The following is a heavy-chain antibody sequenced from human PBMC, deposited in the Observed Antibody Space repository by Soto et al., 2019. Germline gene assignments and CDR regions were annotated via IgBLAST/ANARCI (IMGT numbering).Heavy chain of an antibody. CDR1: GGTFSSYT. CDR2: IIPILGIA. CDR3: AIEYCSSTSRYRDY. J-gene: IGHJ4*02. V-gene: IGHV1-69*02. Sequence: QVQLVQSGAEVKKPGSSVKVSCKASGGTFSSYTISWVRQAPGQGLEWMGRIIPILGIANYAQKFQGRVTITADKPTSTAYMELSSLRSGDTAVYYCAIEYCSSTSRYRDYWGQGTLVTVSS. D-gene: IGHD2-2*02.